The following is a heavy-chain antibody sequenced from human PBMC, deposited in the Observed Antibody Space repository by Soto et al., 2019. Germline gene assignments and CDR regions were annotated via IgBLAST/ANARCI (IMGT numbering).Heavy chain of an antibody. D-gene: IGHD4-17*01. V-gene: IGHV3-64D*08. CDR1: GFTFSSYV. CDR2: ISSNGGST. CDR3: VKDWTYGDYYVPYYFYGMDV. Sequence: GGSLRLSCSASGFTFSSYVMHWVRQAPGKGLEYVSAISSNGGSTYYADSVKGRFTISRDNSKNTLYLQMSSLRAEDTAVYYCVKDWTYGDYYVPYYFYGMDVWGQGTTVTVSS. J-gene: IGHJ6*02.